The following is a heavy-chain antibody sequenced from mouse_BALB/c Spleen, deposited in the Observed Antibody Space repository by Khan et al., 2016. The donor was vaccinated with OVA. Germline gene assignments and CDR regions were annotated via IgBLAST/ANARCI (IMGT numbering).Heavy chain of an antibody. CDR3: AKDPPCYAMDY. J-gene: IGHJ4*01. Sequence: VQLQESGPGLVEPSQSLSITCTVSGFSLTDYAVSWIRQPPGKGLEWLGVIMAGGSNYCNSAFKTRLSTSKDNTTSQVFLKMNSLQTDDAAMYYCAKDPPCYAMDYWGQGTSVTVSS. CDR2: IMAGGSN. CDR1: GFSLTDYA. V-gene: IGHV2-6-5*01.